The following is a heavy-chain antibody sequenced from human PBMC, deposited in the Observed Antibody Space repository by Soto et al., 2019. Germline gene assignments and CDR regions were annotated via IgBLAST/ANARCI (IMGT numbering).Heavy chain of an antibody. CDR2: LNPKTGGT. J-gene: IGHJ4*02. V-gene: IGHV1-2*02. D-gene: IGHD2-15*01. Sequence: QFQLVQSGAEVKKPGASVKVSCKASGYTFTGWYVHWVRQAPGQGLEWMGWLNPKTGGTYYAQRFQGRVSMPSDTSTSTAYMELNRLTSDDTAVYYCASGRAVGYWGQGTLVTVSS. CDR1: GYTFTGWY. CDR3: ASGRAVGY.